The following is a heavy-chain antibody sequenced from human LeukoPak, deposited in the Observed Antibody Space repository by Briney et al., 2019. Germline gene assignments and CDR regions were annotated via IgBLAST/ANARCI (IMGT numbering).Heavy chain of an antibody. CDR3: ATQRGRYCSSTSCPPLGPYYYYYMDV. Sequence: GGSLRLSCAASGFTFSRYGMHWVRQAPGKGLEWVAVIWYDGSNKHYADSVKGRFTISRDNSKNTLYLQMNSLRAEDTAVYYCATQRGRYCSSTSCPPLGPYYYYYMDVWGKGTTVTVSS. CDR1: GFTFSRYG. D-gene: IGHD2-2*01. CDR2: IWYDGSNK. J-gene: IGHJ6*03. V-gene: IGHV3-33*01.